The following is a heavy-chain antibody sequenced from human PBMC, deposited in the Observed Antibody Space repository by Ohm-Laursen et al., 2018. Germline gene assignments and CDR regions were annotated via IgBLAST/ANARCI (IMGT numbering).Heavy chain of an antibody. CDR1: GFTFSSYW. V-gene: IGHV3-53*01. Sequence: SLRLSCEASGFTFSSYWMSWVRQAPGKGLEWVSLIYSGGDMFYADSVKGRFTISRDKSKNTLYLQMNSLRVEDTAMYFCARDVPGIVASRGGGWGQGTLVTVSS. CDR3: ARDVPGIVASRGGG. J-gene: IGHJ4*02. D-gene: IGHD3-16*01. CDR2: IYSGGDM.